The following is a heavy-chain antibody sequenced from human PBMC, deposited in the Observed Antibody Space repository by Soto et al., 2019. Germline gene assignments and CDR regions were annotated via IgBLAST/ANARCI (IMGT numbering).Heavy chain of an antibody. CDR3: ARDRRITMVRGVINAYYGMDV. V-gene: IGHV4-30-4*01. CDR2: IYYSGST. CDR1: GGSISSGDYY. Sequence: QVQLQESGPGLVKPSQTLSLTCTVSGGSISSGDYYWSWIRQPPGKGLEWIGYIYYSGSTYYNPSLKSRVTISVDTSKNQFSLKLSSVTAADTAVYYCARDRRITMVRGVINAYYGMDVWGQGTTVTVSS. J-gene: IGHJ6*02. D-gene: IGHD3-10*01.